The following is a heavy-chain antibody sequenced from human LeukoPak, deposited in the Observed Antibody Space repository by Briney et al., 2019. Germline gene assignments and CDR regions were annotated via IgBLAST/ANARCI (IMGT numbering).Heavy chain of an antibody. J-gene: IGHJ4*02. CDR1: GGSISSYY. V-gene: IGHV4-4*07. Sequence: SETLSLTCTVSGGSISSYYWSWIRQPAGKGLEWIGRIYTSGSTNYNPSLKSQVTMSVDTSKNQFSLKLSSVTAADTAVYYCARGRRGIAAAALFDYWGQGTLVTVSS. CDR2: IYTSGST. D-gene: IGHD6-13*01. CDR3: ARGRRGIAAAALFDY.